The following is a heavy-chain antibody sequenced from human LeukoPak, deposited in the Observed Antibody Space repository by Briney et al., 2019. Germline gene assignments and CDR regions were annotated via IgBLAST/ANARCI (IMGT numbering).Heavy chain of an antibody. Sequence: SETLSLTCAVYGGSFSGYYWGWIRQPPGKGLEWIGEINHSGSTNYNPSLKSRVTISVDTSKNQFSLKLSSVTAADTAVYYCARRPSSTIHLKYYYYMDVWGKGTTVTVSS. CDR1: GGSFSGYY. CDR3: ARRPSSTIHLKYYYYMDV. J-gene: IGHJ6*03. D-gene: IGHD2-2*01. CDR2: INHSGST. V-gene: IGHV4-34*01.